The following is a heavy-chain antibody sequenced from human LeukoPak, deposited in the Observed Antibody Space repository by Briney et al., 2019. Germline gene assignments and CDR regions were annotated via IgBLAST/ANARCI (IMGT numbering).Heavy chain of an antibody. CDR3: ARAGWLYYFDY. Sequence: PSETLSLTCAVYGGSFSGYYWSWIRQPPGKGLEWIGEINHSGSTNYNPSLKSRVTISVDTSKNQFSLNLSSVTAADTAVYYCARAGWLYYFDYWGQGTLVTVSS. CDR1: GGSFSGYY. D-gene: IGHD5-12*01. CDR2: INHSGST. J-gene: IGHJ4*02. V-gene: IGHV4-34*01.